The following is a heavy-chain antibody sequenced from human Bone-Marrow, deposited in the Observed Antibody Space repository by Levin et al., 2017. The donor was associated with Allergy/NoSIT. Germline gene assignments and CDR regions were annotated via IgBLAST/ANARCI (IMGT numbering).Heavy chain of an antibody. CDR2: IYHTGTS. CDR3: ASLTGSSNWYYDF. D-gene: IGHD6-13*01. J-gene: IGHJ2*01. Sequence: SQTLSLTCSVSGGSIRSSTYYWGWLRQSPGKGLEKIGSIYHTGTSYSNPSLQTRVTMSVDTSKNQFSLTLKSVTAADTAVYYCASLTGSSNWYYDFWGRGILVAVSS. CDR1: GGSIRSSTYY. V-gene: IGHV4-39*01.